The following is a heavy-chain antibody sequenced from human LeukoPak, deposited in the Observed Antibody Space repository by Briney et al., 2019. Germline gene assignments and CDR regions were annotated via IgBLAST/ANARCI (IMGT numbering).Heavy chain of an antibody. J-gene: IGHJ4*02. CDR3: AKDRLFSSSWYSDY. D-gene: IGHD6-13*01. Sequence: GGSLRLSCEASGFSFSKYAMSWVRQAPGKGLEWVSAISGSGGSTYYADSVKGRFTISRDNSKNTLYLQMNSLRAEDTAVYYCAKDRLFSSSWYSDYWGQGTLVTVSS. V-gene: IGHV3-23*01. CDR1: GFSFSKYA. CDR2: ISGSGGST.